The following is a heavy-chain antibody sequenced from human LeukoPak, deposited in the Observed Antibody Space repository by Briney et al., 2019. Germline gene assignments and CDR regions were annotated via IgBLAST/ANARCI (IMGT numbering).Heavy chain of an antibody. D-gene: IGHD3-10*01. Sequence: GGSLRLSCAASGFTFSSYGMRWVRQAPGKGLEWVADICYDGSNEYYADSVKGRFTISRDNSKNTLYLQMNSLRAEDTAVYYCARDPFTMVRGVMLDYWGQGTLVTVSS. CDR2: ICYDGSNE. J-gene: IGHJ4*02. V-gene: IGHV3-33*01. CDR3: ARDPFTMVRGVMLDY. CDR1: GFTFSSYG.